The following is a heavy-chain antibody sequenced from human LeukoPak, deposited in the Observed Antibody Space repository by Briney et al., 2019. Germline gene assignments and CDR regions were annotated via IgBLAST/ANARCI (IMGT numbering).Heavy chain of an antibody. V-gene: IGHV4-4*07. CDR2: IYTSGST. J-gene: IGHJ6*03. CDR1: GGSISSYY. CDR3: AREGIAVAGTLYYYYYYMDV. Sequence: PSETLSLTCTVSGGSISSYYWSWIRQPAGKGLEWIGRIYTSGSTNYNPSLKSRVTMSVDTSKNQFSLKLSSVTAADTAVYYCAREGIAVAGTLYYYYYYMDVWGKGTTVTISS. D-gene: IGHD6-19*01.